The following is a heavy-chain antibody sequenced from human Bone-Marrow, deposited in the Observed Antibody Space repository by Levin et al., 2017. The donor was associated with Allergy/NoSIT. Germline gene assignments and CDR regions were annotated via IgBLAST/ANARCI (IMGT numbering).Heavy chain of an antibody. V-gene: IGHV3-74*01. CDR2: INSDGSST. CDR1: GFTFSSYW. CDR3: ARGNIVVVPASNWFDP. J-gene: IGHJ5*02. Sequence: GESLKISCAASGFTFSSYWLHWVRQAPGKGLVWVSRINSDGSSTSYADSVKGRFTISRDNAKNTLYLQMNSLRAEDTAVYYCARGNIVVVPASNWFDPWGQGTLVTVSS. D-gene: IGHD2-2*01.